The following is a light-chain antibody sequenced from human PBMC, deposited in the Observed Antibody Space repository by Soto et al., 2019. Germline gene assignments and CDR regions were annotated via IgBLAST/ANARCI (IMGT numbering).Light chain of an antibody. J-gene: IGKJ2*03. CDR3: MQGRHWPS. CDR2: KVS. Sequence: DVAMTQSPLSLSVTLGQPASISCTSSLSLVNSDGNSNLNWFHQRPGQSPRRLLYKVSNRDSGVPESFSGSGSRTDFALKISRVEAEDVGVYYCMQGRHWPSFGQGTRLEI. CDR1: LSLVNSDGNSN. V-gene: IGKV2-30*01.